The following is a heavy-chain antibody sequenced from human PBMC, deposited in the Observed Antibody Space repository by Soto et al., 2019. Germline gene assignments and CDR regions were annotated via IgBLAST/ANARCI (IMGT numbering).Heavy chain of an antibody. CDR1: GYTFTSYG. CDR3: ATRSPAFDY. J-gene: IGHJ4*02. V-gene: IGHV1-18*01. CDR2: ITTDKGKT. Sequence: ASVKVSCKASGYTFTSYGISWVRQAPGQGLEWMGWITTDKGKTNYAQKFQGRVTMTTDTSTSTAYMELRSLRSDDTAVYYCATRSPAFDYWGQGTLVTVSS.